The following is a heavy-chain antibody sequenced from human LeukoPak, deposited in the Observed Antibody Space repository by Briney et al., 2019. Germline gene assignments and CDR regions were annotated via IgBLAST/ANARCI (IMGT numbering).Heavy chain of an antibody. V-gene: IGHV3-30*19. CDR2: ISYDGSNK. Sequence: GGSLRLSCAASGFTFSSYGMHWVRQAPGKGLEWVAVISYDGSNKNYADSVKGRFTISRDNSKNTLYLQMNSLRAEDTAVYYCARGPYCGGDCYPSYFDYWGQGTLVTVSS. J-gene: IGHJ4*02. D-gene: IGHD2-21*02. CDR3: ARGPYCGGDCYPSYFDY. CDR1: GFTFSSYG.